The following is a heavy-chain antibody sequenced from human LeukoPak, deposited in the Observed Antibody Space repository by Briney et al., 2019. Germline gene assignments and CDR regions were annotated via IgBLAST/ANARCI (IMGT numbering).Heavy chain of an antibody. D-gene: IGHD2-15*01. CDR3: ARGGGGHYDY. CDR2: ITSDGDST. Sequence: GGSLRLSCAASGFTFSSYAMHWVRQAPGKGLEYVSAITSDGDSTYYASSVKGRFTISRDNSENTLYLQMGSLRAEDMAVYYCARGGGGHYDYWGQGTLVTVSS. J-gene: IGHJ4*02. V-gene: IGHV3-64*01. CDR1: GFTFSSYA.